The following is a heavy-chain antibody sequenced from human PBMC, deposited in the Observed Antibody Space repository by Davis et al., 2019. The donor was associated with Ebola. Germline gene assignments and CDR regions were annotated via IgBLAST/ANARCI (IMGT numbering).Heavy chain of an antibody. V-gene: IGHV4-59*13. J-gene: IGHJ4*02. Sequence: MPSETLSLTCTVSGGSISGYYWSWIRQPPGKGLEWIGYVYYGGSTAYNPSLKSRVTMSVDTSKSQFSLKLSSVTAADTAVYYDARTDRVCSGGRCYPGDDFDYWGQGTLVTVSS. D-gene: IGHD2-15*01. CDR2: VYYGGST. CDR1: GGSISGYY. CDR3: ARTDRVCSGGRCYPGDDFDY.